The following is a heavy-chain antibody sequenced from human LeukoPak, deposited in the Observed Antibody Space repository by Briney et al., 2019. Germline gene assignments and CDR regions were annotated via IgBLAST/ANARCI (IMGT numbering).Heavy chain of an antibody. V-gene: IGHV3-66*02. CDR1: GFTVSSNY. J-gene: IGHJ4*02. CDR2: IYSGGST. CDR3: AKVRQWELYFDY. D-gene: IGHD1-26*01. Sequence: GGSLRLSCAASGFTVSSNYMSWVRQAPGKGLEWVSVIYSGGSTYYADSVKGRFTISRDNSKNTLYLQMNSLRAEDTAVYYCAKVRQWELYFDYWGQGTLITVSS.